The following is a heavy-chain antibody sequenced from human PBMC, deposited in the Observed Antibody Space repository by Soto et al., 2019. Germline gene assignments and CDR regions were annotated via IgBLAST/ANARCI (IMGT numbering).Heavy chain of an antibody. V-gene: IGHV3-48*03. D-gene: IGHD3-10*01. J-gene: IGHJ4*02. CDR2: ISSSGSTI. Sequence: GGSLRLSCAASGFTFSSYEMNWVRQAPGKGLEWVSYISSSGSTINYADSVKGRFTISRDNAKNSLYLQMNSLRAEDTAVYYCARGRITMVRGATYFDYWGQGTLVTVSS. CDR1: GFTFSSYE. CDR3: ARGRITMVRGATYFDY.